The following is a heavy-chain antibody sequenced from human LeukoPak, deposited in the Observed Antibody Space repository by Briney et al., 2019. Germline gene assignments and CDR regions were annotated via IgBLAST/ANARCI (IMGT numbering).Heavy chain of an antibody. D-gene: IGHD3-16*02. J-gene: IGHJ4*02. CDR3: ARARGRLRLGELSE. CDR2: IYYSGST. V-gene: IGHV4-59*01. CDR1: GGSISSYY. Sequence: SETLSLTCTVSGGSISSYYWSWIRQPPGKGLEWIGYIYYSGSTNYNPSLKSRVTISVDTSKNQFSLKLSSVTAADTAVYYCARARGRLRLGELSEWGQGTLVTVSS.